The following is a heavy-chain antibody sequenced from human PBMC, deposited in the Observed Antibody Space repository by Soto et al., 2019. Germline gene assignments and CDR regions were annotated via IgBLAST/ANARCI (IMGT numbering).Heavy chain of an antibody. CDR2: ISSNGSYT. J-gene: IGHJ4*02. CDR1: GFTFSSYW. CDR3: ARDLAPKGLGYCTY. Sequence: GGSLRLSCAASGFTFSSYWMHWVRQAPGKGLEWVSRISSNGSYTNYADSVKGRFTISRDNAKNTLYLQMNSLRAEDTAVYYCARDLAPKGLGYCTYWGQGTLVTVPS. D-gene: IGHD2-8*01. V-gene: IGHV3-74*01.